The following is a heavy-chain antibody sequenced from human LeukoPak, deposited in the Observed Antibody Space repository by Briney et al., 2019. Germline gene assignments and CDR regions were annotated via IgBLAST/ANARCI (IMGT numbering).Heavy chain of an antibody. V-gene: IGHV4-4*02. CDR2: IYHTGST. J-gene: IGHJ3*02. Sequence: PSETLSLTCTLSGGSISSTNWWSWVRQPPGKGLEWNGEIYHTGSTNYNPSLKSPVTISVDKSKSQFSLKMSSVTAADTAVYYCARWTTVATPGRTFDIWGQGTMVTVSS. CDR1: GGSISSTNW. CDR3: ARWTTVATPGRTFDI. D-gene: IGHD4-23*01.